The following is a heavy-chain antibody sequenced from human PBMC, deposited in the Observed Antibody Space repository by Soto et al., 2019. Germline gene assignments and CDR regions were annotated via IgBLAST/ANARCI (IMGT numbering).Heavy chain of an antibody. CDR2: ISYDGSNK. J-gene: IGHJ5*02. CDR3: AKDRDMDP. V-gene: IGHV3-30*04. Sequence: ESGGGVVQPGRSLRLSCAAYGFTFSSYAMHWVRQAPGKGLEWVAVISYDGSNKYYADSVKGRFTISRDNSKNTLYLQMNSLRAEDTAVYYCAKDRDMDPWGQGTLVTVSS. CDR1: GFTFSSYA. D-gene: IGHD2-15*01.